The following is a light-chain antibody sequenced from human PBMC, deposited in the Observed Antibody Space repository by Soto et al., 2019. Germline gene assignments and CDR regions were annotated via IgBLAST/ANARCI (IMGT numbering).Light chain of an antibody. CDR3: QQSFTIPIT. J-gene: IGKJ5*01. CDR1: EPISYY. V-gene: IGKV1-39*01. CDR2: AAS. Sequence: DIQMTQSPSSLSASVGDRVSITCRASEPISYYLNWYQHKSGRAPQLLIFAASSLQSGAPTRFRGSGSETDFTLTITNLQPEDVATYYCQQSFTIPITLGQGTRLHIK.